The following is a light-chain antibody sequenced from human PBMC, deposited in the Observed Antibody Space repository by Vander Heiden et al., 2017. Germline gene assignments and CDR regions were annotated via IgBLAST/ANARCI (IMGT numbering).Light chain of an antibody. CDR1: QSISSR. Sequence: DIQMTQSPSTLPASVGDRVTITCRASQSISSRLAWYQQKPGQAPKLLIYKASSLESGVPSRFSGSGSGTEFTLTISSLQPDDFATYYCQQYNSYPWTFGQGTKVEIK. V-gene: IGKV1-5*03. CDR2: KAS. CDR3: QQYNSYPWT. J-gene: IGKJ1*01.